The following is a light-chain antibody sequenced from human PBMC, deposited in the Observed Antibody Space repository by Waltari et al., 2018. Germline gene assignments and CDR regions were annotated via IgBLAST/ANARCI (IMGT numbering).Light chain of an antibody. J-gene: IGKJ1*01. Sequence: EIVLTQSPGTLSLSPGERATLSCRASQSISKYLAWYPPKPGQAPSLLIYHASSRAAGIPDRFSGSGSGTDFSLTSSRLWPEDFAVYYCQHYESVPVTFGQGTKVEIK. CDR1: QSISKY. CDR2: HAS. CDR3: QHYESVPVT. V-gene: IGKV3-20*01.